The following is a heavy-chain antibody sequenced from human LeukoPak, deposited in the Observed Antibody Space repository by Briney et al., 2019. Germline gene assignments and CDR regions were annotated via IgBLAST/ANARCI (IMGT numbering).Heavy chain of an antibody. CDR2: INPNSGGT. V-gene: IGHV1-2*02. CDR3: ASTSSGWYPHYYYMDV. J-gene: IGHJ6*03. D-gene: IGHD6-19*01. CDR1: GYTFTGYY. Sequence: ASVKVSCKASGYTFTGYYMHWVRQAPGQGLEWMGWINPNSGGTNYAQKFQGRVTMTRDTSISTAYVELSRLRSDDTAVYYCASTSSGWYPHYYYMDVWGKGTTVTVSS.